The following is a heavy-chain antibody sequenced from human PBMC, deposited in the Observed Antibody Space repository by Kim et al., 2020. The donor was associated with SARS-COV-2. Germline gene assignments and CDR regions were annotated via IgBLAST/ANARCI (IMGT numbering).Heavy chain of an antibody. CDR3: TRGWLQNDY. V-gene: IGHV3-49*02. J-gene: IGHJ4*02. Sequence: GTTEYAASVKGRFTISRDDSKSIAYLQMNSLKTEDTAVYYCTRGWLQNDYWGQGTLVTVSS. D-gene: IGHD5-12*01. CDR2: GTT.